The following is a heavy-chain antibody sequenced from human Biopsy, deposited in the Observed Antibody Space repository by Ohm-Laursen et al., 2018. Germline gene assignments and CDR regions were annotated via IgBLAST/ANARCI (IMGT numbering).Heavy chain of an antibody. J-gene: IGHJ6*02. Sequence: SLRLSCAASGFTFSSYGIHWVRQAPGKGLEWVAVIWYDGSNKYSADSVKGRFSISRDNSKNTVYLQMNSLRAADTAVYYCARDRYYGSESYYSHYNMDVWGQGTTISVSS. CDR1: GFTFSSYG. CDR3: ARDRYYGSESYYSHYNMDV. D-gene: IGHD3-10*01. V-gene: IGHV3-33*01. CDR2: IWYDGSNK.